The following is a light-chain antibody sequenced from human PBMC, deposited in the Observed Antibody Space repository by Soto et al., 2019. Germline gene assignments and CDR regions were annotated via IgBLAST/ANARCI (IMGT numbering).Light chain of an antibody. CDR1: SSDVGSYNR. J-gene: IGLJ1*01. CDR2: EVS. Sequence: QCALTQPPSVSGSPGQSVTISCTGTSSDVGSYNRVSWYQQSPGTAPKLMIYEVSNRPSGVPDRFSGSKSGNTASLTISGLQAEDEADYYCSSYTSSSTYVFGTGTKVTVL. CDR3: SSYTSSSTYV. V-gene: IGLV2-18*02.